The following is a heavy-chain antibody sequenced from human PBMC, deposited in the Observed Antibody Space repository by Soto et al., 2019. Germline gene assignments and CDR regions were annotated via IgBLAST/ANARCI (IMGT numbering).Heavy chain of an antibody. CDR3: AGRISFASVQVYFGEISNYNWFDL. V-gene: IGHV4-39*01. D-gene: IGHD3-10*01. J-gene: IGHJ5*02. CDR2: IYHSGST. Sequence: SETLSLTCTVSNGSISSAIYYWGWIRQPPGKGLEWIGSIYHSGSTYYNPSLQGRVTISVDTSKNQFSLKLSSVTAADTAVYFCAGRISFASVQVYFGEISNYNWFDLWGQGTLVTVSS. CDR1: NGSISSAIYY.